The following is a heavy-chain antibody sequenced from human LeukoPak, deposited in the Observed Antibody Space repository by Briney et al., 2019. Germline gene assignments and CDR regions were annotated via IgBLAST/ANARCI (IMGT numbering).Heavy chain of an antibody. CDR2: IYYSGST. CDR3: ARDRYCSSTSCYGYYMDV. V-gene: IGHV4-39*07. J-gene: IGHJ6*03. Sequence: SETLSLTCTVSGGSISSSSYYWGWIRQPPGKGLEWIGSIYYSGSTYYNPSLKSRVTISVDTSKNQFSLKLSSVTAADTAVYYCARDRYCSSTSCYGYYMDVWGKGTTVTVSS. D-gene: IGHD2-2*01. CDR1: GGSISSSSYY.